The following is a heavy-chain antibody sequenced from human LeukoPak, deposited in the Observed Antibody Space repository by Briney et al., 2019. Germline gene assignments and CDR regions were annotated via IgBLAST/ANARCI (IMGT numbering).Heavy chain of an antibody. CDR3: ASLGATTIHYYGKDV. J-gene: IGHJ6*02. V-gene: IGHV1-2*02. CDR1: GYTFTDYY. CDR2: INPISGGT. Sequence: ASVKVSCKASGYTFTDYYLHWVRQAPGQGLEWMGWINPISGGTNYAQKFQGSVTMTRDASITTVYMELSSLRSDDTAVYYCASLGATTIHYYGKDVWDQGTTVTVSS. D-gene: IGHD1-26*01.